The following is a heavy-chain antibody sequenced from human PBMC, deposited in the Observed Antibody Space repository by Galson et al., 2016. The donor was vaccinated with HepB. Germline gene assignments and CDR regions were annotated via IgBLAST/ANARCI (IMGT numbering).Heavy chain of an antibody. J-gene: IGHJ4*02. D-gene: IGHD2-2*01. Sequence: SLRLSCAAPGITFSRYAMSWVRQAPGKGLEWVSGLSDSGGSTDYTGSVKGRFTISRDNSKNTLYLQMNSLRAEDTAVYYCAKAQGPHHQMYDYFDYWGQGTLVTVSS. V-gene: IGHV3-23*01. CDR1: GITFSRYA. CDR2: LSDSGGST. CDR3: AKAQGPHHQMYDYFDY.